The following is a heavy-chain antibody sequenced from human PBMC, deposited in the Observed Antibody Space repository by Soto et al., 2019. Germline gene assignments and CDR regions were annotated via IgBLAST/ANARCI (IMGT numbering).Heavy chain of an antibody. J-gene: IGHJ6*02. V-gene: IGHV3-33*01. D-gene: IGHD6-19*01. Sequence: VGSLRLSCAASGFTFSSYGMHWVRQAPGKGLEWVAVIWYDGSNKYYADSVKGRFTISRDNSKNTLYLQMNSLRAEDTAVYYCARTIAVAGTGYYYYGMDVCGQRTTVTVSS. CDR1: GFTFSSYG. CDR2: IWYDGSNK. CDR3: ARTIAVAGTGYYYYGMDV.